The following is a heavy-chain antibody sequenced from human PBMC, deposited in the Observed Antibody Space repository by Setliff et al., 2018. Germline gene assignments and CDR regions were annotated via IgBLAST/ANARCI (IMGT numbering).Heavy chain of an antibody. CDR2: LIPILGKT. V-gene: IGHV1-69*13. CDR3: ARELRSPFWHIDY. J-gene: IGHJ4*02. CDR1: GGSFDSDV. Sequence: SVKVSCKASGGSFDSDVITWVRQAPGQGLEWMGRLIPILGKTNYAESFQGRVLITADRSTNTVQMQVSSLRSEDTAVYYCARELRSPFWHIDYWAREPWSPSPQ. D-gene: IGHD3-16*01.